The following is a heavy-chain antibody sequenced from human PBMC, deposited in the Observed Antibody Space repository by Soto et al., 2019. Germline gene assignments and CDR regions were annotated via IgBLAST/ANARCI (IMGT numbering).Heavy chain of an antibody. CDR2: ISAYNGNT. J-gene: IGHJ6*02. V-gene: IGHV1-18*01. CDR1: GYTFTSYG. D-gene: IGHD3-3*01. Sequence: ASVKVSCKASGYTFTSYGISWVRQAPGQGLEWMGWISAYNGNTNYAQKLQGRVTMTTDTSTSTAYMELRSLRSDDTAVYYCARVNDFWGGPYVGAPYYYYGMDVWGQGTTVTVSS. CDR3: ARVNDFWGGPYVGAPYYYYGMDV.